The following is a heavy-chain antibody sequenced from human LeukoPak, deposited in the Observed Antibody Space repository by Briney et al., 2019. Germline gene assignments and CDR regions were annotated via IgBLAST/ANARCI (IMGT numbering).Heavy chain of an antibody. J-gene: IGHJ4*02. CDR1: GFAFSSYA. V-gene: IGHV3-23*01. CDR3: AKHPNRATYYFDY. CDR2: ISGSGGST. Sequence: GGSLRLSCAASGFAFSSYAMSWVRQAPGKGLEWVSAISGSGGSTYYADSVKGRFTISRDNSKNTLYLQMNSLRAEDTAVYYCAKHPNRATYYFDYWGQGTLVTVSS.